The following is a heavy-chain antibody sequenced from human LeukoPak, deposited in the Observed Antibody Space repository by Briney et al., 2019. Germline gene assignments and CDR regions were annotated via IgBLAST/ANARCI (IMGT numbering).Heavy chain of an antibody. V-gene: IGHV1-69*05. CDR2: IIPIFGTA. J-gene: IGHJ5*02. CDR3: AREEGAIVVVPAAPSWFDP. Sequence: ASVKVSCKASGGTFSSYAISWVRQAPGQGLEWMGRIIPIFGTANYAQKFQGRVTITTDESTSTAYMELSSLRSEDTAVYYCAREEGAIVVVPAAPSWFDPWGQGTLVTVSS. CDR1: GGTFSSYA. D-gene: IGHD2-2*01.